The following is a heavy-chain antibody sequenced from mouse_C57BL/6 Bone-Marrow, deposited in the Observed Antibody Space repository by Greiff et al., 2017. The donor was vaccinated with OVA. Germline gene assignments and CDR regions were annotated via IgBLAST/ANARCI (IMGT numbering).Heavy chain of an antibody. Sequence: VQLQQSGAELARPGASVKLSCKASGYTFTSYGISWVKQRTGQGLEWIGEIYPRSGNTYYNEKFKGKATLTADKSSSTAYMELRSLTSEDSAVYFCARNHSTMVNWYFDVWGTGTTVTVSS. V-gene: IGHV1-81*01. CDR3: ARNHSTMVNWYFDV. CDR1: GYTFTSYG. J-gene: IGHJ1*03. D-gene: IGHD2-1*01. CDR2: IYPRSGNT.